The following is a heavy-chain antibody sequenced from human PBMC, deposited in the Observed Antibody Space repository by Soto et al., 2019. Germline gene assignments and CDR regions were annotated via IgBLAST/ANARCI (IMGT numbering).Heavy chain of an antibody. CDR3: ARRNPPDELGYCSGGSCLDP. J-gene: IGHJ5*02. Sequence: SVKVSCKASGGTFSSYAISWVRQAPGQGLEWMGGIIPIFGTANYAQKFQGRVTITADESTSTAYMELSSLRSEDTAVYYCARRNPPDELGYCSGGSCLDPWGQGTLVTVSS. CDR2: IIPIFGTA. V-gene: IGHV1-69*13. CDR1: GGTFSSYA. D-gene: IGHD2-15*01.